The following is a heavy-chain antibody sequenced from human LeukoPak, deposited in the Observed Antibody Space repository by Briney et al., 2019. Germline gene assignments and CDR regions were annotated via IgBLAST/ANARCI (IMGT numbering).Heavy chain of an antibody. Sequence: KASETLSLTCAVYGGSFSGYYWSWIRQPPGKGLEWIGEINHSGSTNYNPSLKSRVTISVDTSKNQFSLKLSSVTAGDTAVYYCAREHPRSGSFGLDAFDIWGQGTMVTVSS. CDR1: GGSFSGYY. J-gene: IGHJ3*02. D-gene: IGHD1-26*01. CDR3: AREHPRSGSFGLDAFDI. V-gene: IGHV4-34*01. CDR2: INHSGST.